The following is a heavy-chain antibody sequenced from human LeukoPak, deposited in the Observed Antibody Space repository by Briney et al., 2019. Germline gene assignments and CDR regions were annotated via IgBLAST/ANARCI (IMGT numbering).Heavy chain of an antibody. D-gene: IGHD2-2*01. J-gene: IGHJ6*03. V-gene: IGHV4-34*01. CDR3: ARGVEGYCSSTSCYPYYYYYYYMDV. Sequence: SETLSLTRAVYGGSFSGYYWSWIRQPPGKGLEWIGEINHSGSTNYNPSLKSRVTISVDTSKNQFSLKLSSVTAADTAVYYCARGVEGYCSSTSCYPYYYYYYYMDVWGKGTTVTVSS. CDR2: INHSGST. CDR1: GGSFSGYY.